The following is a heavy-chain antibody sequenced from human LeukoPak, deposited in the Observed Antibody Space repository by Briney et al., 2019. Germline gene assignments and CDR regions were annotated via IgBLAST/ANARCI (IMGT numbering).Heavy chain of an antibody. D-gene: IGHD1-26*01. CDR3: ANAGWEPRTNYYYYMDV. CDR1: GFTFSSYG. V-gene: IGHV3-30*02. CDR2: IRYDGSNK. J-gene: IGHJ6*03. Sequence: PGGSLRLSCAASGFTFSSYGMPWVRQAPGKGLEWVAFIRYDGSNKYYADSVKGRFTISRDNSKNTLYLQMNSLRAEDTAVYYCANAGWEPRTNYYYYMDVWGKGTTVTVSS.